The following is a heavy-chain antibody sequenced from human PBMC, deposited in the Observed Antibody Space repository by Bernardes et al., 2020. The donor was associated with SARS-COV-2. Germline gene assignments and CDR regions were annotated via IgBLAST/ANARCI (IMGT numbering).Heavy chain of an antibody. J-gene: IGHJ5*02. V-gene: IGHV3-23*01. CDR3: AKDRIVVVPAANSYSWFDP. D-gene: IGHD2-2*01. CDR2: ISCSGGST. CDR1: GFTFSSYA. Sequence: GGSLRLSCAASGFTFSSYAMSWVRQAPGKGLEWVSAISCSGGSTYYADSVKGRFTISRDNSKNTLYLQMNSLRAEDTAVYYCAKDRIVVVPAANSYSWFDPWGQGTLVTVSS.